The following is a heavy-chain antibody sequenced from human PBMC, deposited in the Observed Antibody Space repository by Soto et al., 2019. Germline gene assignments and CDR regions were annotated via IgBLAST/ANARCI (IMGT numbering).Heavy chain of an antibody. D-gene: IGHD1-26*01. CDR2: IYPGDSDT. CDR1: GYSFTTYW. J-gene: IGHJ4*02. Sequence: LGESLKISCKGSGYSFTTYWIGWVRQMPGKGLEWMGIIYPGDSDTRYSPSFQGQVTISADKSISTAYLQWSSLKASDSAKYYCARTSGGYLYSFDYWGQGTLVTVSS. V-gene: IGHV5-51*01. CDR3: ARTSGGYLYSFDY.